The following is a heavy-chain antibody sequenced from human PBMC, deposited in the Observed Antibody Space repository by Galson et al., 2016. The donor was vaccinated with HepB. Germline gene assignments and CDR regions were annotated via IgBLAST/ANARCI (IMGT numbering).Heavy chain of an antibody. J-gene: IGHJ4*02. CDR2: MSSAGGVK. CDR3: ARDPIAAHPDYFDY. CDR1: GFSFSNFV. Sequence: SLRLSCAASGFSFSNFVIHWVRQAPGKGLEWVAVMSSAGGVKLYADSVKGRFTISRDNSKSTLYLQMTSLTAEDTAVYYCARDPIAAHPDYFDYWGQGTLVTVSS. V-gene: IGHV3-30-3*01. D-gene: IGHD6-6*01.